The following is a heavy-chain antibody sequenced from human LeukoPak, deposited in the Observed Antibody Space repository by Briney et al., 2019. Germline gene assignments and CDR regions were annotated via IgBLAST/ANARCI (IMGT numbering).Heavy chain of an antibody. D-gene: IGHD2-15*01. J-gene: IGHJ5*02. CDR1: GFTFDDYG. CDR3: ARAGIYCSGGSCYSWFDP. CDR2: INWNGGST. V-gene: IGHV3-20*04. Sequence: GGSLRLSCAASGFTFDDYGMSCVRQAPGKGLEWVSGINWNGGSTGYADSVKGRFTISRDNAKNSLYLQMNSLRAEDTALYYCARAGIYCSGGSCYSWFDPWGQGTLVTVSS.